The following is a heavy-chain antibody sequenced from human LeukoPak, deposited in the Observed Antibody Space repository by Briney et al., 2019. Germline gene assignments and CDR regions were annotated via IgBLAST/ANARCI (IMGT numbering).Heavy chain of an antibody. V-gene: IGHV4-59*01. CDR1: GGSISSYY. CDR3: ARVRGSYTPTFDY. Sequence: SETLSLTCTVSGGSISSYYWSWIRQPPGRGLEWIGYIYYSGSTNYNPSLKSRVTISVDTSKNQFSLKLSSVTAADTAVYYCARVRGSYTPTFDYWGQGTLVTVSS. D-gene: IGHD1-26*01. J-gene: IGHJ4*02. CDR2: IYYSGST.